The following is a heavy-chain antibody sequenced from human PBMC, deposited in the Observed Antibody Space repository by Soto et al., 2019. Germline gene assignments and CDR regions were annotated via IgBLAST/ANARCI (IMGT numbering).Heavy chain of an antibody. J-gene: IGHJ6*03. CDR1: GFTFSNAW. CDR2: IKSKTDGGTT. CDR3: TGTATATWYYYYYYMDV. Sequence: GGSLRLSCAASGFTFSNAWMSWVRQAPGKGLEWVGRIKSKTDGGTTDYAAPVKGRFTISRDDSKNTLYLQMNSLKTEDTAVYYCTGTATATWYYYYYYMDVWGKGTTVTVSS. D-gene: IGHD1-26*01. V-gene: IGHV3-15*01.